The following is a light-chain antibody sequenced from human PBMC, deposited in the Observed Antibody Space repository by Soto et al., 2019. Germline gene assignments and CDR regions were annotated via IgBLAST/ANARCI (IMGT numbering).Light chain of an antibody. CDR3: NSYTIASTWV. J-gene: IGLJ3*02. CDR1: SYDVGAYNY. CDR2: EVS. Sequence: QSALTQPASVSGSPGQSITISCTGTSYDVGAYNYVSWYQQPPGKAPKLMISEVSNRPSGISNRFSGSKSGNTASLTISGLQAEDEADYYCNSYTIASTWVFGGGTKLTVL. V-gene: IGLV2-14*01.